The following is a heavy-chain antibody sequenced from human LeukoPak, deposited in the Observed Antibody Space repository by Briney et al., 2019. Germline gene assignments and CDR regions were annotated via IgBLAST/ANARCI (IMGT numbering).Heavy chain of an antibody. Sequence: ASVKVSCKASGYTFTGYYMHWVRQAPGQGLGWMGWINPNSGGTNYAQKFQGRVTMTRDTSISTAYMELSRLRSDDTAVYYCARRLHDYGDYYYYYMDVWGKGTTVTVSS. J-gene: IGHJ6*03. D-gene: IGHD4-17*01. CDR1: GYTFTGYY. CDR2: INPNSGGT. CDR3: ARRLHDYGDYYYYYMDV. V-gene: IGHV1-2*02.